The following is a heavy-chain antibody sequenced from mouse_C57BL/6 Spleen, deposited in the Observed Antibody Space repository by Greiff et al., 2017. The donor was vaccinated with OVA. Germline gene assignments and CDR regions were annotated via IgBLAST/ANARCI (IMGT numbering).Heavy chain of an antibody. CDR3: AGGDSSGYSCAY. Sequence: VQLQQPGAELVRPGSSVKLSCKASGYTFTSYWMHWVKQRPIQGLEWIGNIDPSDSETHYNQKFKDKATLTVDKSSSTAYMQLSSLTSEDSAVYYCAGGDSSGYSCAYWGQGTLVTVSA. V-gene: IGHV1-52*01. CDR1: GYTFTSYW. J-gene: IGHJ3*01. D-gene: IGHD3-2*02. CDR2: IDPSDSET.